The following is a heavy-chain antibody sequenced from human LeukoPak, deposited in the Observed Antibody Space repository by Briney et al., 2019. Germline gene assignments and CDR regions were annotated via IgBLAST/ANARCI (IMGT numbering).Heavy chain of an antibody. CDR2: ISSNGGST. Sequence: GGSLRLSCAASGFIFSSFDINWVRQAPGKGLEWVSTISSNGGSTYYADSVKGRFTISRDNSKSTLYLQMNSLRDEDTAVYYRAKELRTYDSSGYFDYWGQGTLVTVSS. D-gene: IGHD3-22*01. CDR1: GFIFSSFD. V-gene: IGHV3-23*01. J-gene: IGHJ4*02. CDR3: AKELRTYDSSGYFDY.